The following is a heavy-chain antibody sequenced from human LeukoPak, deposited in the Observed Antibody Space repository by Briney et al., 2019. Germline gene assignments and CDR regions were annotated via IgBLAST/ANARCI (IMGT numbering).Heavy chain of an antibody. CDR1: CGSISSSRYY. D-gene: IGHD1-26*01. CDR3: ARLKWELLTVGYYYGMDV. V-gene: IGHV4-39*01. J-gene: IGHJ6*02. Sequence: PSETLSLTCTVSCGSISSSRYYWGWIRQPPGKGLEWIGSIYYSGSTYYNPSLKSRVTISVDTSKNQFSLKLSSVTAADTAVYYCARLKWELLTVGYYYGMDVWGQGTTVTVSS. CDR2: IYYSGST.